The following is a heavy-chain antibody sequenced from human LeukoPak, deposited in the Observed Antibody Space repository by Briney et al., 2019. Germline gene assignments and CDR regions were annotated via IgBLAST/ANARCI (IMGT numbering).Heavy chain of an antibody. CDR1: GFTFSGYA. D-gene: IGHD4-11*01. V-gene: IGHV3-23*01. CDR2: IGGSGGCA. Sequence: GGSLSLSCAASGFTFSGYAMAWFGQAPGKGLEWVSVIGGSGGCAYYADSVRGRFTISRDNSKNTLYLQMHSLRAEDTAVYYCAKCHSDYIFDYWGQGTLVTVSS. CDR3: AKCHSDYIFDY. J-gene: IGHJ4*02.